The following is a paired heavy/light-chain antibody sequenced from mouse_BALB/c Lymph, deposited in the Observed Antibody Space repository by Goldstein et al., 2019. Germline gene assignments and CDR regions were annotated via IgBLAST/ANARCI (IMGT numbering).Light chain of an antibody. CDR1: QSLLNSSNQKNY. J-gene: IGKJ5*01. Sequence: DIVMTQSPSSLAMSVGQKVTMSCKSSQSLLNSSNQKNYLAWYQQKPGQSPKLLVYFASTRESGVPDRFIGSGSGTDFTLTISSVQAEDLADYFCQQHYSTPLTFGAGTKLELK. CDR3: QQHYSTPLT. CDR2: FAS. V-gene: IGKV8-24*01.
Heavy chain of an antibody. CDR2: ISSGGSYT. V-gene: IGHV5-6-4*01. CDR3: TRYYYGYVFDY. D-gene: IGHD1-2*01. Sequence: DVKLVESGGGLVKPGGSLKLSCAASGFTFSSYTMSWVRQTPEKRLEWVATISSGGSYTYYPDSVKGRFTISRDNAKNTLYLQMSSLKSEDTAMYYCTRYYYGYVFDYWGQGTTLTVSS. J-gene: IGHJ2*01. CDR1: GFTFSSYT.